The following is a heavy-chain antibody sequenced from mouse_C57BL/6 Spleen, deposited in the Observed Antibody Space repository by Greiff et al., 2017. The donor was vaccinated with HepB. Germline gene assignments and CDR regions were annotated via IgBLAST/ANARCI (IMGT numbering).Heavy chain of an antibody. Sequence: EVKVVESGGGLVKPGGSLKLSCAASGFTFSSYAMSWVRQTPEKRLEWVATISDGGSYTYYPDNVKGRFTISRDNAKNNLYLQMSHLKSEDTAMYYCARLLTRGSYAMDYWGQGTSVTVSS. CDR2: ISDGGSYT. D-gene: IGHD1-1*01. CDR1: GFTFSSYA. CDR3: ARLLTRGSYAMDY. V-gene: IGHV5-4*03. J-gene: IGHJ4*01.